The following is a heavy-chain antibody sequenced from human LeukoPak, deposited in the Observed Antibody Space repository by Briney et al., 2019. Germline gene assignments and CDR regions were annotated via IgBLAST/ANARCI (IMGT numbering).Heavy chain of an antibody. V-gene: IGHV3-30-3*01. J-gene: IGHJ4*02. CDR1: GFAFSHFA. CDR2: ISYDGSKK. CDR3: AREGHGGAIDY. D-gene: IGHD1-26*01. Sequence: SGRSLRLSCAASGFAFSHFAMHWVRQAPGKGLEWVALISYDGSKKSYADSVKGRFTISRDTSKNTLFLQMNSLRTEDTALYYCAREGHGGAIDYWGQGTLVTVSS.